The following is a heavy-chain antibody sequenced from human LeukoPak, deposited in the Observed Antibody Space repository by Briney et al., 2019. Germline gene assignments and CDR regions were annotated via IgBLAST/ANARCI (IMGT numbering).Heavy chain of an antibody. V-gene: IGHV1-8*01. D-gene: IGHD1-26*01. CDR3: ARATGSIDF. CDR1: GYTFTSYD. J-gene: IGHJ4*02. Sequence: ASVKVSCKASGYTFTSYDINWVRQATGPGLEWMGWINLNSGDTGYAQNFQGRLTMTRDTSINTAYMELSTLRSEDTAFYYCARATGSIDFWGQGTLVTVSS. CDR2: INLNSGDT.